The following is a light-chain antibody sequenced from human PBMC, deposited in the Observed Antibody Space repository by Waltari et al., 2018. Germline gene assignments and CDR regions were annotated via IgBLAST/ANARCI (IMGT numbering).Light chain of an antibody. CDR1: QSVGNSF. Sequence: DIVLTQSPGTLSLSPGETATLTCRASQSVGNSFFAWFQKKPGRAPRLLVYRASARATGIPDRFSGSGSGTNFSLTISRLEPEDFAVYYCQHYGSSVSFTFGQGTRLDIK. CDR2: RAS. V-gene: IGKV3-20*01. CDR3: QHYGSSVSFT. J-gene: IGKJ5*01.